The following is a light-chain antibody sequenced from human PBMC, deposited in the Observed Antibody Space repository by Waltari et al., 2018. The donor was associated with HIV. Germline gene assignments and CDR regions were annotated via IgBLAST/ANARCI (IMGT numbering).Light chain of an antibody. J-gene: IGLJ2*01. V-gene: IGLV3-25*03. CDR1: AMPNPS. Sequence: SYELTQPPSVSVSPGQTARITPPRHAMPNPSAYSYQQRAGQAPVLLIYKDTERPSGIPQRFSGSSSGTTVTLTISGVQAEDEADYYCQSADNSGSYSVVFGGGTKLSVL. CDR2: KDT. CDR3: QSADNSGSYSVV.